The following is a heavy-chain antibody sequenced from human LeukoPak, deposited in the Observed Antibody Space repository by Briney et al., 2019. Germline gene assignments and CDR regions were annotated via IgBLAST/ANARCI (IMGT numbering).Heavy chain of an antibody. CDR2: MNPNSGNT. J-gene: IGHJ6*03. Sequence: ASVKVSCKASGYTFTSYDINWVRQATGQGLEWMGWMNPNSGNTGYAQKFQGRVTITADESTSTAYMELSSLRSEDTAVYYCARAQLIPSSYYYYYMDVWGKGTTVTVSS. V-gene: IGHV1-8*01. CDR3: ARAQLIPSSYYYYYMDV. D-gene: IGHD1-1*01. CDR1: GYTFTSYD.